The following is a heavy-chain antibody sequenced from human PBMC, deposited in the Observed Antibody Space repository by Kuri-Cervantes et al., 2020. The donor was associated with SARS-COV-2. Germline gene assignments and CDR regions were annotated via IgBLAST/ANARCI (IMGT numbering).Heavy chain of an antibody. CDR2: IIPVHGIT. CDR1: GGTFSTFA. J-gene: IGHJ4*02. V-gene: IGHV1-69*10. Sequence: SVKVSCKAPGGTFSTFALSWVRQAPGQGLEWMGRIIPVHGITNYPQKFQDRVTITADKTTDTAYMELRSLRSEDTAVYYCARAYPTRFTGMIVVVITHALDYWGQGTLVTVSS. D-gene: IGHD3-22*01. CDR3: ARAYPTRFTGMIVVVITHALDY.